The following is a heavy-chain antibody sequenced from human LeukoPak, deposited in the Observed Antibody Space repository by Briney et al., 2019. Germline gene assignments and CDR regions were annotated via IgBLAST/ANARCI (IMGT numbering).Heavy chain of an antibody. CDR2: ISPSGGST. V-gene: IGHV1-46*01. CDR1: GYTFTSNY. Sequence: WASVKVSCKAFGYTFTSNYMHWVRQAPGQGPEWMGVISPSGGSTTYAQKFQGRVTMTTDTSTSTAYMELRSLRSDDTAVYYCARDGMVNDYGDYVLWSHYMDVWGKGTTVTVSS. J-gene: IGHJ6*03. D-gene: IGHD4-17*01. CDR3: ARDGMVNDYGDYVLWSHYMDV.